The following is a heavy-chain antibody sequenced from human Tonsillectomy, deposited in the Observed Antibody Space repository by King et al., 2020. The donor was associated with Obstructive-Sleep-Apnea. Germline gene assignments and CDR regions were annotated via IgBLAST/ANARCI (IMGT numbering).Heavy chain of an antibody. CDR3: ARQPPRGMDV. CDR2: VDPIVSST. V-gene: IGHV5-10-1*01. CDR1: GYSFTKFW. J-gene: IGHJ6*02. Sequence: VQLVESGAEVMKSGESLRISCKGSGYSFTKFWISWVRQVPGKGLEWMVRVDPIVSSTNYSPSFRGHGTISVDKSLTTAYLQWSSLKASDTAVYYCARQPPRGMDVWGQGTTVTVSS.